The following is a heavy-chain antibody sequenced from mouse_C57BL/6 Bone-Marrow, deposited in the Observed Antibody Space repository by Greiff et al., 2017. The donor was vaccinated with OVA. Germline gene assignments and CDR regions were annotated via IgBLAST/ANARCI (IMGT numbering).Heavy chain of an antibody. D-gene: IGHD2-1*01. Sequence: VQLVESGAELVRPGASVTLSCKASGYTFTDYEMHWVKQTPVHGLEWIGAIDPETGGTAYNQKFKGKAILTADKSSSTAYMELRSLTSEDSAVYYCTRPPNYGNYVFAYWGQGTLVTVSA. J-gene: IGHJ3*01. CDR3: TRPPNYGNYVFAY. V-gene: IGHV1-15*01. CDR1: GYTFTDYE. CDR2: IDPETGGT.